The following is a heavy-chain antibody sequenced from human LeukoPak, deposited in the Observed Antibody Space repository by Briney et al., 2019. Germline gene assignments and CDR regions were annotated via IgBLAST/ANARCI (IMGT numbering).Heavy chain of an antibody. D-gene: IGHD4-23*01. CDR3: AREGDDYGGYYFDY. V-gene: IGHV4-4*07. Sequence: KPSETLSLTCTVSGGSISSYYWSWIRQPAGKGLEWIGRIYTSGSTNYNPSLKSRVTMSVDTSKNQFSLKLSSVTAADTAVYYCAREGDDYGGYYFDYWGQGTLVTVSS. J-gene: IGHJ4*02. CDR1: GGSISSYY. CDR2: IYTSGST.